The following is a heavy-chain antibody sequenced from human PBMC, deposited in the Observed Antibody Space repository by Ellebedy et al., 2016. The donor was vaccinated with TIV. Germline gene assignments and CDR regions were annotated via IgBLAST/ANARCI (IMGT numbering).Heavy chain of an antibody. V-gene: IGHV6-1*01. CDR3: VRDLGIPNGWIFDY. CDR2: TYYRSKWYN. Sequence: SETLSLTXAISGDSVSSNPAAWNWIRQSPSRGLEWLGRTYYRSKWYNDYAVSVKSRIVINPDTSKNQFSLQLNSVTPEDTALYYCVRDLGIPNGWIFDYWGQGILVTVSS. J-gene: IGHJ4*02. CDR1: GDSVSSNPAA. D-gene: IGHD6-19*01.